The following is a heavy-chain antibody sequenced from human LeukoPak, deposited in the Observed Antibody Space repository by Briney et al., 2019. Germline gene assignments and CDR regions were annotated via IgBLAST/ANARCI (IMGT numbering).Heavy chain of an antibody. CDR2: ISGSGGST. V-gene: IGHV3-23*01. CDR1: GFTFSSYA. Sequence: GGSLRLSCAASGFTFSSYAMSWVRQAPGKGLEWVSAISGSGGSTYYADSVKGRFTISRDNSKNTLYLQMNSLRAEDTAVYYCAKDSKKAARPVQGVYYYYYMDVWGKGTTVTVSS. J-gene: IGHJ6*03. D-gene: IGHD6-6*01. CDR3: AKDSKKAARPVQGVYYYYYMDV.